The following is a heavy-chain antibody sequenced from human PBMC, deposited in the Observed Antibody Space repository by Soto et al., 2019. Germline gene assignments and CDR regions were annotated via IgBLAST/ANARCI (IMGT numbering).Heavy chain of an antibody. D-gene: IGHD1-26*01. CDR1: GFTFSNYG. V-gene: IGHV3-30*18. Sequence: GGSLRLSCAASGFTFSNYGLHWVRQAPGKGLEWVAGISYDGSNKYYAESMQGRFTISRDNSRNTLYLQMNSLRAEDTAVFYCAKEGATRDFDYWGQGTLVTVSS. J-gene: IGHJ4*02. CDR2: ISYDGSNK. CDR3: AKEGATRDFDY.